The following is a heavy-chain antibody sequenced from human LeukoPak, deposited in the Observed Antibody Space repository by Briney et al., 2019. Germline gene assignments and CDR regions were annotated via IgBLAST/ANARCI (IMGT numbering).Heavy chain of an antibody. CDR2: ISSSGSTI. CDR3: ARDHYDFWSGYYRRFDP. J-gene: IGHJ5*02. D-gene: IGHD3-3*01. V-gene: IGHV3-11*04. CDR1: GFTFRDYY. Sequence: GGSLRLSCAASGFTFRDYYMRWIRQAPGKGLEWVSYISSSGSTIYYADSVKGRFTISRDNAKNSLYLQMNSLRAEDTAVYYCARDHYDFWSGYYRRFDPWGQGTLVTVSS.